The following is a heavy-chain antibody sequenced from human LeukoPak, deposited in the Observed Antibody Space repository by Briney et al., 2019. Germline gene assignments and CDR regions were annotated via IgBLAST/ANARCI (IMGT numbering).Heavy chain of an antibody. J-gene: IGHJ4*02. CDR1: GGSISSSSYY. CDR3: ATASSANYYYFDC. Sequence: SETLSLTCTVSGGSISSSSYYWGWIRQPPGKGLEWIGSIYYSGNTYYNPSLKSRVTISVDTSKNQFSLKLSSVTAADTAVYYCATASSANYYYFDCWGQGTLVTVSS. CDR2: IYYSGNT. V-gene: IGHV4-39*01. D-gene: IGHD1-26*01.